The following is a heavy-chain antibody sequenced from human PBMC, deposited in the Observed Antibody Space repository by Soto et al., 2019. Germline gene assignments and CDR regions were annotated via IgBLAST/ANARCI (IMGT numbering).Heavy chain of an antibody. CDR1: GFTFSSYG. CDR3: ARREGQLYYYYYGMDV. D-gene: IGHD6-6*01. CDR2: ISYDGSNK. J-gene: IGHJ6*02. Sequence: QVQLVESGGGVVQPGRSLRLSCAASGFTFSSYGMHWVRQAPGKGLEWVAVISYDGSNKYYADSVKGRFTISRDNSKNMLYLQMNSLRAEDTAVYYCARREGQLYYYYYGMDVWGQGTTVTVSS. V-gene: IGHV3-30*03.